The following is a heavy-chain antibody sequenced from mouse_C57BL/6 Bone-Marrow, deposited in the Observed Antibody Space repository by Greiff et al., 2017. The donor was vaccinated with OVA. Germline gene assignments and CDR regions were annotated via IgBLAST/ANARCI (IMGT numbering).Heavy chain of an antibody. V-gene: IGHV1-76*01. Sequence: QVQLQQSGAELVRPGASVKLSCKASGYTFTDYYINWVKQRPGQGLEWIARIYPGSGNTNYNEKFKGKSTLTAEKSSSTAYRQLSSLTSEDSAVYFCSRWLHSWFAYWGRGTLVTVSA. CDR1: GYTFTDYY. CDR2: IYPGSGNT. D-gene: IGHD2-2*01. J-gene: IGHJ3*01. CDR3: SRWLHSWFAY.